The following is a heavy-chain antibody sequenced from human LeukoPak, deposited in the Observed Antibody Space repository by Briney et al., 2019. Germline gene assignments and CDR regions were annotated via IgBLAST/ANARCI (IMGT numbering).Heavy chain of an antibody. Sequence: GASVKVSCKASGGTFSSYAISWVRQAPGQGLEWMGIINPSGGSTSYAQKFQGRVTMTRDTSTSTVYMELSSLRSEDTAVYYCARGPTVAGNWFDPWGQGTLVTVSS. J-gene: IGHJ5*02. CDR1: GGTFSSYA. D-gene: IGHD6-19*01. CDR2: INPSGGST. V-gene: IGHV1-46*01. CDR3: ARGPTVAGNWFDP.